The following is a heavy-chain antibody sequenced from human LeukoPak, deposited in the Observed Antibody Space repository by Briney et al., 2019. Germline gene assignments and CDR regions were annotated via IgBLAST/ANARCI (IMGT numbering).Heavy chain of an antibody. J-gene: IGHJ5*02. CDR3: ARFTTYATVTTDWFDP. Sequence: SETLSLTCTVSGGSVSNYYWNWIRQPPGKGLEWIGYLHYTGSTTYNPSLKSRITISVDMSKNQFSLNLSSVTAADTALYYCARFTTYATVTTDWFDPWGQGTLVTVSS. V-gene: IGHV4-59*02. CDR2: LHYTGST. D-gene: IGHD4-17*01. CDR1: GGSVSNYY.